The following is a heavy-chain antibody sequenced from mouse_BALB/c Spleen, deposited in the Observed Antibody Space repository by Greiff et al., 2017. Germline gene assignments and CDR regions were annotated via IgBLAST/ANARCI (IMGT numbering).Heavy chain of an antibody. J-gene: IGHJ3*01. CDR2: IDPENGNT. V-gene: IGHV14-1*02. CDR1: GFNIKDYY. CDR3: ARGYGNYGRFAY. Sequence: DVKLQESGAELVRPGALVKLSCKASGFNIKDYYMHWVKQRPEQGLEWIGWIDPENGNTIYDPKFQGKASITADTSSNTAYLQLSSLTSEDTAVYYCARGYGNYGRFAYWGQGTLVTVSA. D-gene: IGHD2-10*02.